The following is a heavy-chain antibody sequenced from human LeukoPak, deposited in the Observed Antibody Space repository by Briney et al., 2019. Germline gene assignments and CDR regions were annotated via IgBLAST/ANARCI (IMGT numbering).Heavy chain of an antibody. CDR3: ARDPGYCSSTSCYPVFDY. CDR1: GFTFSSYG. D-gene: IGHD2-2*03. J-gene: IGHJ4*02. V-gene: IGHV3-33*01. CDR2: IWYDGSNK. Sequence: GGSLRLSCAASGFTFSSYGMHWVRQAPGKGLEWVAVIWYDGSNKYYADSVKGRFTISRDNSKNTLYLQMNSLRAEDTAVYYCARDPGYCSSTSCYPVFDYWGRGTLVTVSS.